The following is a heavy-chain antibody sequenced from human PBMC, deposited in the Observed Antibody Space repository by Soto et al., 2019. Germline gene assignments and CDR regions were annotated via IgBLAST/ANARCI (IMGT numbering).Heavy chain of an antibody. J-gene: IGHJ6*02. D-gene: IGHD1-26*01. CDR1: GYTFTSYA. CDR2: INAGNGNT. V-gene: IGHV1-3*01. CDR3: ASSATTADYYYGMDV. Sequence: WASVKVSCKASGYTFTSYAMHWVRQAPGQRLEWMGWINAGNGNTKYSQKFQGRVTITRDTSASTAYMELSSLRSEDTAVYYCASSATTADYYYGMDVWGQGTTVTVSS.